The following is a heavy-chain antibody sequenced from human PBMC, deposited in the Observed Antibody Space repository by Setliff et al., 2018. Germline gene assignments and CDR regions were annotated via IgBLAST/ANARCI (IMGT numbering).Heavy chain of an antibody. V-gene: IGHV3-48*04. J-gene: IGHJ4*02. CDR2: LNNDGTTI. Sequence: GGSLRLSCAASGFTFSTYGLNWVRQAPGKGLEWISYLNNDGTTIYYADSVRGRFTISRDNARGSLYLQMNSLRAEDTAVYYCVRDTTSGWMLTNWGQGTLVTVS. CDR1: GFTFSTYG. D-gene: IGHD6-25*01. CDR3: VRDTTSGWMLTN.